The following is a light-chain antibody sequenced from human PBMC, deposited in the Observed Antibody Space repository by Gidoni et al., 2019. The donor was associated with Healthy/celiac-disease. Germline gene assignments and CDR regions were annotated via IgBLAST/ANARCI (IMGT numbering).Light chain of an antibody. CDR2: GAS. Sequence: EIVLTQSPGTLSLSPGQSATLSCRASQSISSSQLAWYQQKPGQAPRPLMYGASSRATGIPDRFSGSGSGTDFTLTISRLEPEDFAVYYCQHFGXFXGGTKVE. V-gene: IGKV3-20*01. CDR3: QHFGX. J-gene: IGKJ4*01. CDR1: QSISSSQ.